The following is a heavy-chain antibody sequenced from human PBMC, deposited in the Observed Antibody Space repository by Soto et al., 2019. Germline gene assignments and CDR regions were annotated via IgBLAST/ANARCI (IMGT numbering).Heavy chain of an antibody. V-gene: IGHV4-39*01. CDR3: AREILAVAGLVDY. J-gene: IGHJ4*02. CDR2: IYYSGST. D-gene: IGHD6-19*01. CDR1: GGSISSSSYY. Sequence: SPTLSLTCTVSGGSISSSSYYWGWIRQPPGKGLEWIGSIYYSGSTYYNPSLKSRVTISVDTSKNQFSLKLSSVTAADTAVYYCAREILAVAGLVDYWGQGTLVTVSS.